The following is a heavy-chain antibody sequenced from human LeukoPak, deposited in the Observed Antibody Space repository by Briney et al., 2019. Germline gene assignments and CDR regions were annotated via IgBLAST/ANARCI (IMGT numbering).Heavy chain of an antibody. J-gene: IGHJ4*02. CDR2: ISAYNGNT. CDR1: GYTFTRYG. V-gene: IGHV1-18*01. Sequence: ASVKVSCEASGYTFTRYGISWVRQAPGQGLEWMGWISAYNGNTNYAQKLQGRVTMTTDTSTSTAYMELRSLRSDDTAVYYCARDRLTIFGVVILPDYWGQGTLVTVSS. CDR3: ARDRLTIFGVVILPDY. D-gene: IGHD3-3*01.